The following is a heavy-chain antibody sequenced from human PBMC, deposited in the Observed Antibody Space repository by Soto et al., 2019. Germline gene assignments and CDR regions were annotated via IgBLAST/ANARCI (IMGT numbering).Heavy chain of an antibody. CDR1: GFPFTSYG. J-gene: IGHJ4*02. CDR3: VGGQFYFDY. Sequence: QVQLVESGGGVVQPGRSLRLSCAASGFPFTSYGMPWVREGPGKGLEWLAVISYDGSNKFYADSVKGRFTISRDNSKNTLYLQMNSLRPEDTALYYCVGGQFYFDYRGQGTLVIVSS. V-gene: IGHV3-30*03. CDR2: ISYDGSNK. D-gene: IGHD3-10*01.